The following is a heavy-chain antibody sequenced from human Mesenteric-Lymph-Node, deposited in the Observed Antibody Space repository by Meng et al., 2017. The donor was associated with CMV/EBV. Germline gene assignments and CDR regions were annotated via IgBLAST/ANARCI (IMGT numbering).Heavy chain of an antibody. D-gene: IGHD1-1*01. V-gene: IGHV3-21*01. Sequence: GESLKVSCAASGFTFSSYSMNWVRQAPGKGLEWVSSISSSDSHIYYADSLKGRFTISRDNAKNSLSLQMNSLRAKDTAVYYCARGLGTPPGYYYYYGMDVWGQGTTVTVSS. CDR2: ISSSDSHI. CDR3: ARGLGTPPGYYYYYGMDV. CDR1: GFTFSSYS. J-gene: IGHJ6*02.